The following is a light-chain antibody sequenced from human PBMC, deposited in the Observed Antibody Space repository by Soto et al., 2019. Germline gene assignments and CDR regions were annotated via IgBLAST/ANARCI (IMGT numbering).Light chain of an antibody. J-gene: IGKJ5*01. Sequence: DIQMTQSPSSLSASVGDRVTTTGATSQSISTYLNWYQQKPGEVPKLLIYGASSLQNGVPSRFRGSGSETDFTLTITSLQPEDFATYYCQQGHSTPITFGQGTRLEIK. CDR3: QQGHSTPIT. CDR1: QSISTY. V-gene: IGKV1-39*01. CDR2: GAS.